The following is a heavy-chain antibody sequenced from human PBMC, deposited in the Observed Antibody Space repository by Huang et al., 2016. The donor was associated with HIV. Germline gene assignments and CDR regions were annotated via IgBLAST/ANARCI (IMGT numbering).Heavy chain of an antibody. V-gene: IGHV3-74*01. J-gene: IGHJ4*02. CDR1: GFTFSSYW. CDR2: INREGRRS. D-gene: IGHD3-22*01. Sequence: EVQLVESGGGLVQPGGSLRLSCAASGFTFSSYWMHWVRQAPGRGRVWGSRINREGRRSGYADSVKGRFTISRDNAKNTLYLQMNSLRAEDTAVYYCVRDPRIQSWLNYFDYWGQGTLVSVSS. CDR3: VRDPRIQSWLNYFDY.